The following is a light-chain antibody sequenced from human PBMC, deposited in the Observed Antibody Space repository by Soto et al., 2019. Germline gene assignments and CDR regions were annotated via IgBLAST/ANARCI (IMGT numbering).Light chain of an antibody. CDR1: QSVGSN. CDR2: DAS. Sequence: DIVLTQSPATLSLSPGERATLSCRASQSVGSNLAWYQQKPGQAPRLLIYDASNRATGIPARFSGTGSGKDFTLTISSLDPENFAVYSCQQRSNGPLFTFGPGTKVDIK. CDR3: QQRSNGPLFT. J-gene: IGKJ3*01. V-gene: IGKV3-11*01.